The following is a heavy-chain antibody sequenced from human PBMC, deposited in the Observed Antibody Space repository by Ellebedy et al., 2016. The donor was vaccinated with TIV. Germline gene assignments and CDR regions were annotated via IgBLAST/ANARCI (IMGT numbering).Heavy chain of an antibody. V-gene: IGHV3-23*01. CDR1: GFTFTNYA. D-gene: IGHD5-24*01. CDR3: VRDGDNQIPFDC. Sequence: GESLKISCAASGFTFTNYAMSWVRQAPREGLQWIAAISGTGYRREYADSVKGRFTISSDDFKNSLSLQMDSLRVKDTGIYYCVRDGDNQIPFDCWGQGTLVTVSS. J-gene: IGHJ4*02. CDR2: ISGTGYRR.